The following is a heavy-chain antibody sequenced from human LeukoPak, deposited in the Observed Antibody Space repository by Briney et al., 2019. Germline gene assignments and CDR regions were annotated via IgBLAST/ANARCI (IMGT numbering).Heavy chain of an antibody. V-gene: IGHV1-46*01. Sequence: ASVKVSCKASGYTFTSYYMHWVRQAPGQGLEWMGIINPSGGSTSYAQKFQGRVTMTRDTPTSTVYMELSSLRSEDTAVYYCARDYIVVVVAATPPVGMDVWGQGTTVTVSS. D-gene: IGHD2-15*01. J-gene: IGHJ6*02. CDR2: INPSGGST. CDR1: GYTFTSYY. CDR3: ARDYIVVVVAATPPVGMDV.